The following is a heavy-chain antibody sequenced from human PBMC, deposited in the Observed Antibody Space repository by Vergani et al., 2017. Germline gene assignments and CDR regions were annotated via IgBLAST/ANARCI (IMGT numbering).Heavy chain of an antibody. Sequence: EVQLVESGGGLVQPGRSLRLSCAASGFTFDDYAMHWVRQAPGKGLEWVSGISWNSGSIGYADSVKGRFTISRENAKNSLYLQMNSLRAGDTAVYYCARGFEQLQSYGMDVWGQGTTVTVSS. CDR3: ARGFEQLQSYGMDV. CDR1: GFTFDDYA. CDR2: ISWNSGSI. V-gene: IGHV3-9*01. J-gene: IGHJ6*02. D-gene: IGHD4-11*01.